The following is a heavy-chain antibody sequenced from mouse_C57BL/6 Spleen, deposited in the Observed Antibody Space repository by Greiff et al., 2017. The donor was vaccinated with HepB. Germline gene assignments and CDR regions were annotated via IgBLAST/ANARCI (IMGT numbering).Heavy chain of an antibody. D-gene: IGHD2-5*01. CDR3: ERWHYSNYEGFAY. Sequence: EVKLVESGGGLVKPGGSLKLSCAASGFTFSDYGMHWVRQAPEKGLEWVAYISSGSSTIYYADTVKGRFTISRYNAKNTLFLQMTSLRSDDTAMYYCERWHYSNYEGFAYWGQGTLVTVSA. V-gene: IGHV5-17*01. CDR1: GFTFSDYG. J-gene: IGHJ3*01. CDR2: ISSGSSTI.